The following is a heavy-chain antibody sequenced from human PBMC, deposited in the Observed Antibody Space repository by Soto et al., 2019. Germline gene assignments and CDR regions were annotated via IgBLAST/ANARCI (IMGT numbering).Heavy chain of an antibody. CDR1: GGSISSCY. Sequence: PSETLSLTCTDSGGSISSCYGSWIRQPPGKGLEWIGYIYYNGSTNYNPSLKSRVTISVDTSKNQFSLKLRSVTAAETDVYYWARENGDSPFYYWGQGTLVTVSS. CDR2: IYYNGST. CDR3: ARENGDSPFYY. J-gene: IGHJ4*02. V-gene: IGHV4-59*01. D-gene: IGHD4-17*01.